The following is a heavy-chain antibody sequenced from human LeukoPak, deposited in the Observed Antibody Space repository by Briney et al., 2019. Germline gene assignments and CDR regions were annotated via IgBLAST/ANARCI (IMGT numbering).Heavy chain of an antibody. CDR2: LYYSGST. CDR1: GGSISTYY. D-gene: IGHD6-19*01. CDR3: DGGGWSFDAFDF. J-gene: IGHJ3*01. Sequence: PSETLSLTCTVSGGSISTYYWSWIRQPPGKGLEWIGFLYYSGSTNYSPSLKSRVTISVGTSNNRFSLRLSSLTAADTAVYFCDGGGWSFDAFDFWGQGTMVTVSS. V-gene: IGHV4-59*08.